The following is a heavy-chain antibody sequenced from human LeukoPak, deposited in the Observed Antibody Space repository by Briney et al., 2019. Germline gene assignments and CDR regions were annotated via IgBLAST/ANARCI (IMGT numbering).Heavy chain of an antibody. J-gene: IGHJ4*02. V-gene: IGHV4-61*02. CDR2: IYTSGST. CDR1: GGSISSGSYY. CDR3: ARGDCSSTSCYHFDY. D-gene: IGHD2-2*01. Sequence: PSQTLSLTCTVSGGSISSGSYYWSWIRQPAGKGLEWIGRIYTSGSTNYNPSLKSRVTISVDTSKNQFSLKLSSVTAADTAVYYCARGDCSSTSCYHFDYWGQGTLVTVSS.